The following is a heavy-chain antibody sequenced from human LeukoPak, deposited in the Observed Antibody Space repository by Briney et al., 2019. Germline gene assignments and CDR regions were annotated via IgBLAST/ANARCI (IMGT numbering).Heavy chain of an antibody. J-gene: IGHJ3*02. Sequence: GGSLRLSCAASGFTFSNYAMSWVRQAPGKGLEWVAVISYDGSNKYYADSVKGRFTISRDNSKNTLYLQMNSLRAEDTAVYYCAKTGSNPRAFDIWGQGTMVTVSS. CDR2: ISYDGSNK. D-gene: IGHD1-14*01. CDR1: GFTFSNYA. V-gene: IGHV3-30-3*02. CDR3: AKTGSNPRAFDI.